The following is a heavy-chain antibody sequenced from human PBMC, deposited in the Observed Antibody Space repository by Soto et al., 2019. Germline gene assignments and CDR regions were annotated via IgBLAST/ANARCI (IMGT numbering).Heavy chain of an antibody. J-gene: IGHJ6*03. CDR2: IYPGDSDT. CDR1: GYSFTSYW. V-gene: IGHV5-51*01. D-gene: IGHD3-16*01. Sequence: GESLKISCKGSGYSFTSYWIGWVRQMAGKGLEWMGIIYPGDSDTRYSPSFQGQVTISADKSISTAYLQWSSLKASDAAMYYCARTGLGDYYYMDVWGKGTTVTVSS. CDR3: ARTGLGDYYYMDV.